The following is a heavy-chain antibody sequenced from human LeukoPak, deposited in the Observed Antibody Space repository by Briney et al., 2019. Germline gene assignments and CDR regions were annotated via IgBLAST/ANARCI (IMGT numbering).Heavy chain of an antibody. CDR3: ARESYDSLDY. V-gene: IGHV3-7*01. D-gene: IGHD3-22*01. Sequence: GGSLRLSCAASGFTFSRYGMHWVRQAPGKGLEWVANIKQDGSEKYYVDSVKGRFTISRDNAKNSLYLQMNSLRAEDTAVYYCARESYDSLDYWGQGTLVTVSS. J-gene: IGHJ4*02. CDR2: IKQDGSEK. CDR1: GFTFSRYG.